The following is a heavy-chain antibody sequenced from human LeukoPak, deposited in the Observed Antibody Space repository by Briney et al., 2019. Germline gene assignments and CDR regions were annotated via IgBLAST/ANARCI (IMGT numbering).Heavy chain of an antibody. CDR2: ITPSGGT. V-gene: IGHV1-2*02. CDR3: ARDRYGDGFAHLDY. CDR1: GYTFTLYY. D-gene: IGHD5-24*01. J-gene: IGHJ4*02. Sequence: ASVKVSCKASGYTFTLYYMHWVRQAPGQGLEWMGWITPSGGTNYPQKFQGRVAITWDTSITTAYMDLSRLTADVTAVYYCARDRYGDGFAHLDYWGQGALVTVSS.